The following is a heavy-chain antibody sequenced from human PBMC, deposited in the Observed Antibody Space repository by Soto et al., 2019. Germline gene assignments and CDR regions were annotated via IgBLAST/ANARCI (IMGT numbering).Heavy chain of an antibody. Sequence: PVGSLRLSCAASGFTFDDYTMHWVRQAPGKGLEWVSLISWDGGSTYYADSVKGRFTISRDNSKNSLYLQMNSLRTEDTALYYCAKGTCGGDCFTLDYWGQGTLVTVSS. CDR1: GFTFDDYT. J-gene: IGHJ4*02. V-gene: IGHV3-43*01. CDR3: AKGTCGGDCFTLDY. D-gene: IGHD2-21*02. CDR2: ISWDGGST.